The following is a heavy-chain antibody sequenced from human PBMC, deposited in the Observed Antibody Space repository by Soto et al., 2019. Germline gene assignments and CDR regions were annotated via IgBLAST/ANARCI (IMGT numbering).Heavy chain of an antibody. Sequence: SLYLNGAVSGGSMSSGGYSWSWILQPPGKGLEWIGYIYHSGSTYYNPSLKSRVTISVDRSKNQFSLKLSSVTAADAAVYYCARIIAAQEFFDYWGQGTLVTVSS. J-gene: IGHJ4*02. CDR3: ARIIAAQEFFDY. D-gene: IGHD6-6*01. CDR2: IYHSGST. CDR1: GGSMSSGGYS. V-gene: IGHV4-30-2*01.